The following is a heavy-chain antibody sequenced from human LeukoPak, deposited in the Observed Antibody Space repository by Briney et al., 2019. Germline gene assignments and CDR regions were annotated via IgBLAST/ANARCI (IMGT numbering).Heavy chain of an antibody. J-gene: IGHJ5*02. CDR2: IGTAGDT. CDR3: ARGDPIGNWFDP. Sequence: GGSLRLSCAASGFTFSSYDMHWVRQAPGKGLEWVSAIGTAGDTYYPGSVKGRFTISRENAKNSLYLQMNSLRAGDTAVYYCARGDPIGNWFDPWGQGTLVTVSS. CDR1: GFTFSSYD. D-gene: IGHD2-21*01. V-gene: IGHV3-13*01.